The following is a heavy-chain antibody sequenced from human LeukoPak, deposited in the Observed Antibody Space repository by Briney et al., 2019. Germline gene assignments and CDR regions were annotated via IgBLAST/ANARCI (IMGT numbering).Heavy chain of an antibody. V-gene: IGHV1-18*01. J-gene: IGHJ6*03. D-gene: IGHD6-13*01. CDR1: GYTFTSYG. CDR3: ARGGYSSSWPARGYYYYYYMDV. Sequence: ASVKVSCKASGYTFTSYGISWVRQAPGQGLEWMGWISAYNGNTNYAQKLQGRVTMTTDTSTSTAYMELSSLRSEDTAVYYCARGGYSSSWPARGYYYYYYMDVWGKGTTVTISS. CDR2: ISAYNGNT.